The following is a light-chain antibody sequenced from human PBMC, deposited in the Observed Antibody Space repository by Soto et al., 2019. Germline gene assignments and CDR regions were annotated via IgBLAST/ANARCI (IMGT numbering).Light chain of an antibody. V-gene: IGKV3-15*01. CDR3: QHYNNWPPWT. CDR1: QSISSN. Sequence: IVMTQSPATLSVSPGERATLSCRASQSISSNLAWYQQKPGQAPRLLIYGASTRATGIPATFRGSGSGTEFTLTISSLQSEDFAVYYCQHYNNWPPWTFGQGTKVDIK. J-gene: IGKJ1*01. CDR2: GAS.